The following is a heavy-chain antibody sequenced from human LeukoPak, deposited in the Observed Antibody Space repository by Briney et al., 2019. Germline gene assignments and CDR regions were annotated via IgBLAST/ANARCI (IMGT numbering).Heavy chain of an antibody. V-gene: IGHV3-21*01. CDR3: ARADWDTAMIAY. D-gene: IGHD5-18*01. CDR1: VFPFSRHA. CDR2: IKSRRSNI. J-gene: IGHJ4*02. Sequence: PGGSLRLSCAASVFPFSRHAMNWVREAPGKGLEGVSSIKSRRSNIYNARSVKGRFTISKYNEKNLFSLELTDMRAEGTVVYCCARADWDTAMIAYWGQGTLVIVSS.